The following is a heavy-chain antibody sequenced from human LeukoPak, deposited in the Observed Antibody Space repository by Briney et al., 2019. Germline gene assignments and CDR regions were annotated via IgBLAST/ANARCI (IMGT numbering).Heavy chain of an antibody. Sequence: SETLSLTCTVSGGSVSSGSYYWSWIRQPPGKGLEWIGYIYYSGSTNYNPSLKRRVTISVDTSKNQFSLKLSSVTAADTAVYYCARDRRAGTYYYYGMDVWGQGTTVTVSS. CDR3: ARDRRAGTYYYYGMDV. D-gene: IGHD1-1*01. CDR1: GGSVSSGSYY. V-gene: IGHV4-61*01. CDR2: IYYSGST. J-gene: IGHJ6*02.